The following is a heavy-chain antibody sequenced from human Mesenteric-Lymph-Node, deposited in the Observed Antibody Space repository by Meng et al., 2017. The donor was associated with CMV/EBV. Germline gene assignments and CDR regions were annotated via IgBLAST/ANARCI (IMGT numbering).Heavy chain of an antibody. Sequence: GESLRLSCAASGFTFSDYYMSWIRQAPGKGLEWVSYISSSSSTIYYADSVKGRFTISRDNAKNSLYLQMNSLRAEDTAVYYCAREAGKYYYGMDVWGQGTTVTVSS. CDR2: ISSSSSTI. D-gene: IGHD1-1*01. V-gene: IGHV3-11*04. CDR1: GFTFSDYY. J-gene: IGHJ6*02. CDR3: AREAGKYYYGMDV.